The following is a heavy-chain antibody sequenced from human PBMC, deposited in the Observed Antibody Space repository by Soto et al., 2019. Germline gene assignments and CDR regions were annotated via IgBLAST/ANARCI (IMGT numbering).Heavy chain of an antibody. J-gene: IGHJ4*02. CDR1: GFSVSTNY. D-gene: IGHD1-26*01. CDR2: IYSGGST. V-gene: IGHV3-53*01. CDR3: ARGSGSLYYFDF. Sequence: GGSLRLSCAASGFSVSTNYMTWVRQAPGKGLEWVSVIYSGGSTYYADSVKGRFTISRDNSKDTLHLQMNSLRAEDTAVYYCARGSGSLYYFDFWGRGTLVTVSS.